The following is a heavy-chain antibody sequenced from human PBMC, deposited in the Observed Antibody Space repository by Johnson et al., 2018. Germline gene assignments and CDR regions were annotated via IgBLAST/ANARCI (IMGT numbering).Heavy chain of an antibody. J-gene: IGHJ4*02. CDR2: IKSKTYGGTT. CDR1: GFTFGDYA. D-gene: IGHD3-16*01. Sequence: VQLVESGGGLIQPGRSLRLSCTASGFTFGDYAMSWFRQAPGKGLEWVGFIKSKTYGGTTEYAASVKGRFTISRDDSESIAYLQMNSLKTEDTGVYYCTTVFGGWVAGFGYWGQGTLVTVSS. CDR3: TTVFGGWVAGFGY. V-gene: IGHV3-49*03.